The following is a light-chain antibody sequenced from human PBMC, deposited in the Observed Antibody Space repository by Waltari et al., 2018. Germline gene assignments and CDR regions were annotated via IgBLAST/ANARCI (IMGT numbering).Light chain of an antibody. Sequence: EIVLTQYPATLSLSPGERATLSCRTSQSVNSYLAWYQHKPGQAPRLLIYDASNRATGIPARFSGSGSGTDFTLTISSLEPDDFALYYCQQRFTWPSITFGQGTRLEIK. CDR1: QSVNSY. CDR3: QQRFTWPSIT. J-gene: IGKJ5*01. V-gene: IGKV3-11*01. CDR2: DAS.